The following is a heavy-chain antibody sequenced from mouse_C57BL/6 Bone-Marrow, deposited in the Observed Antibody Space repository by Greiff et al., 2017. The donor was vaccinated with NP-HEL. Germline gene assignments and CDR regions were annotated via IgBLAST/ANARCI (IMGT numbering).Heavy chain of an antibody. J-gene: IGHJ1*03. CDR3: ARKGYFDV. Sequence: EVKLMESGPGLVKPSQSLSLTCSVTGYSITSGYYWNWIRQFPGNKLEWMGYISYDGSNNYNPSLKNRISITRDTSKNQFFLKFNSVTAADTATYYCARKGYFDVWGTGTTVTVSS. CDR1: GYSITSGYY. CDR2: ISYDGSN. V-gene: IGHV3-6*01.